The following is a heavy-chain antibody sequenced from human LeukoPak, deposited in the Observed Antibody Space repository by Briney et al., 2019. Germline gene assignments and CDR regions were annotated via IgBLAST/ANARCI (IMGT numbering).Heavy chain of an antibody. Sequence: PSETLSLTCTVSGGSISSSSYYWGWIRQPPGKGLEWIGYIYYSGSTNYNPSLKSRVTISVDTSKNQFSLKLSSVTAADTAVYYCARGRRDGYNFFYHYMDVWGKGTTVTISS. J-gene: IGHJ6*03. CDR2: IYYSGST. D-gene: IGHD5-24*01. CDR1: GGSISSSSYY. CDR3: ARGRRDGYNFFYHYMDV. V-gene: IGHV4-61*05.